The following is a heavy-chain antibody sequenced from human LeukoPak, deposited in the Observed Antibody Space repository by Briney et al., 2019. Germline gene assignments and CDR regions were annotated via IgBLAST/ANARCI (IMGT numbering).Heavy chain of an antibody. J-gene: IGHJ3*02. CDR1: GGTFSNYA. V-gene: IGHV1-69*13. Sequence: SVKVSCKASGGTFSNYAISWVRQAPGQGLEWVGGVIPISDTANYARKFQGRVTITADESTSTAYMELSSLRSEDTAVYYCARRWLQRPYAFDIWGQGTMVTVSS. CDR3: ARRWLQRPYAFDI. CDR2: VIPISDTA. D-gene: IGHD5-24*01.